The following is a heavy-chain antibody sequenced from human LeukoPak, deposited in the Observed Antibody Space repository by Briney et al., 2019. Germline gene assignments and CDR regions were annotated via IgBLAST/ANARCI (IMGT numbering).Heavy chain of an antibody. J-gene: IGHJ4*02. V-gene: IGHV4-34*01. CDR3: ARSVYSSGRDY. CDR2: INHSGST. CDR1: GGSFSGYH. D-gene: IGHD6-19*01. Sequence: SETLSLTCAGYGGSFSGYHWSWIRQPPGKGREWFGEINHSGSTNYNPSLKSRVTISVDTSKNQFSLKLSSVTAADTAVYYCARSVYSSGRDYWGQGTLVTVSS.